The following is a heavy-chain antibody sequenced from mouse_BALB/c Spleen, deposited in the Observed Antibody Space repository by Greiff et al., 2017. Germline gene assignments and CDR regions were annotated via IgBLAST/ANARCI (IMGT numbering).Heavy chain of an antibody. CDR1: GFTFSSYT. D-gene: IGHD1-1*01. Sequence: EVKVEESGGGLVQPGGSLKLSCAASGFTFSSYTMSWVRQTPEKRLEWVATISDGGSYTYYPDSVKGRFTISRDNAKNNLYLQMSSLKSEDTAMYYCARDYYGLDYWGQGTTLTVSS. V-gene: IGHV5-4*02. CDR2: ISDGGSYT. J-gene: IGHJ2*01. CDR3: ARDYYGLDY.